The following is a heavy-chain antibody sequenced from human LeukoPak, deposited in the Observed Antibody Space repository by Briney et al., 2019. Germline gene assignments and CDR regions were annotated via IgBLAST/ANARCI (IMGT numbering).Heavy chain of an antibody. CDR2: ISSSSSYI. J-gene: IGHJ4*02. CDR1: GFTFSSYS. CDR3: ARDIDDWNDVSTFDY. D-gene: IGHD1-1*01. V-gene: IGHV3-21*01. Sequence: GGSLRLSCAASGFTFSSYSMNRVRQAPGKGLEWVSSISSSSSYIYYADSVKGRFTISRDNAKNSLYLQMNSLRAEDTAVYYCARDIDDWNDVSTFDYWGQGTLVTVSS.